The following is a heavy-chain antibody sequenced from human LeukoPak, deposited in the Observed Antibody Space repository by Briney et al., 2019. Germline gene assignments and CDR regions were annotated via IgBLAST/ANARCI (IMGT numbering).Heavy chain of an antibody. CDR2: TRFDGSVK. CDR1: GFIFSDYG. J-gene: IGHJ4*02. CDR3: ARWGGTRQYYFDY. Sequence: GGSLRLSCAVSGFIFSDYGFHWVRQAPGKGLEWVAVTRFDGSVKQYADSVKGRFTISRDDSKNTLYLQMNFLKSEDTAVYYCARWGGTRQYYFDYWGQGTLVTVSS. V-gene: IGHV3-33*01. D-gene: IGHD1-1*01.